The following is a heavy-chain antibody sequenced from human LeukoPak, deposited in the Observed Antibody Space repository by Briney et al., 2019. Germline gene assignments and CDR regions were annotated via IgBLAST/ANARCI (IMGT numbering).Heavy chain of an antibody. V-gene: IGHV4-31*03. CDR3: ARTAQYYYDSSGHWHAFDI. CDR1: GGSIRSGGYY. D-gene: IGHD3-22*01. CDR2: IYYSGST. Sequence: SETLSLTCTVSGGSIRSGGYYWSWIRQHPGKGLEWIGYIYYSGSTYYNPSLKSRVTISVDTSKNQFSLKLSSVTAADTAVYYCARTAQYYYDSSGHWHAFDIWGQGPIVPVSS. J-gene: IGHJ3*02.